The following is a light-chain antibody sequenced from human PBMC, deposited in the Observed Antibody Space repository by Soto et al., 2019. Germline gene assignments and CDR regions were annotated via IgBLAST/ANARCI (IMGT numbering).Light chain of an antibody. CDR3: QQYNNWPRT. J-gene: IGKJ1*01. CDR1: QSVSSN. Sequence: EIVMTQSPATLSVSPGERATLSCRASQSVSSNLAWYQQKPGQAPSLLIYGASTRATGIPARFSGSGSGTEFTLTISSLQSKDFALYYCQQYNNWPRTFGQGTKVEIK. CDR2: GAS. V-gene: IGKV3-15*01.